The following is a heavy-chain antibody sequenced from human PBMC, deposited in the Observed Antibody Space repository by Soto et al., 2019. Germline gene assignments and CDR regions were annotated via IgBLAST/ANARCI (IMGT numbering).Heavy chain of an antibody. J-gene: IGHJ5*02. CDR1: GFTFSSYN. CDR2: ISSGSNYI. D-gene: IGHD4-4*01. CDR3: ARDRSQLNWFDP. Sequence: PGGSLRLSCAASGFTFSSYNMNWVRLAPGKGLEWVSSISSGSNYIYYADSVKGRFTISRDNAKNSLYLQMNSLRAEDTAVYYCARDRSQLNWFDPWGQGTLVTVSS. V-gene: IGHV3-21*01.